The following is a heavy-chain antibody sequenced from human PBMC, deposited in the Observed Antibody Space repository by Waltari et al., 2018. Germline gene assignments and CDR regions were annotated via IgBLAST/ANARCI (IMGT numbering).Heavy chain of an antibody. CDR3: ASSLYGDYTQIWGRVFDY. D-gene: IGHD4-17*01. CDR1: GFTFRSYA. CDR2: ISGSGGST. V-gene: IGHV3-23*01. Sequence: VQLLESGGGLVQSGGSLRLSGAASGFTFRSYALNWVRQAPGKGVEWVSVISGSGGSTDYADSVKGRFTISRDNSKNTLYLQMNNLRDEDTAVYYCASSLYGDYTQIWGRVFDYWGQGTLVTVSS. J-gene: IGHJ4*02.